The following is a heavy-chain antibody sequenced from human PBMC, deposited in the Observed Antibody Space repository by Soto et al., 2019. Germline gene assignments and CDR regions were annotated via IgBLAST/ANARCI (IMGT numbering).Heavy chain of an antibody. CDR1: GGSFSGYY. CDR3: ATTPFIAVAGLDY. CDR2: INHSGST. Sequence: SETLSLTCAVYGGSFSGYYWSWIRQPPGKGLEWIGEINHSGSTNYNPSLKSRVTISVDTSKNQFSLKLSSVTAADTAVYYCATTPFIAVAGLDYWGQGTLVTVS. D-gene: IGHD6-19*01. J-gene: IGHJ4*02. V-gene: IGHV4-34*01.